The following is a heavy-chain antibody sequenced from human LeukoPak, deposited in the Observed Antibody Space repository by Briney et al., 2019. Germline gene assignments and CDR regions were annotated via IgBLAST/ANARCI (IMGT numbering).Heavy chain of an antibody. J-gene: IGHJ4*02. Sequence: SGTLSLTCAVSGGSISSSNWWSWVRQPPGKGLEWIGEIYHSGSTNYNPPLKSRVTISVDKSKNQSSLKLGSVTAADTAVYYCARDAWSWGVSYYFDYWGQGTLVTVSS. CDR2: IYHSGST. D-gene: IGHD1-26*01. V-gene: IGHV4-4*02. CDR3: ARDAWSWGVSYYFDY. CDR1: GGSISSSNW.